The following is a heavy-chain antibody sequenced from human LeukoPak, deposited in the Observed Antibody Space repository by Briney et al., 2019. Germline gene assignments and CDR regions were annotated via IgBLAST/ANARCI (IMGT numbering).Heavy chain of an antibody. CDR2: IIPILGIA. J-gene: IGHJ4*02. CDR3: TRSYCSGGSCYSVYDY. D-gene: IGHD2-15*01. CDR1: GGTFSNYA. V-gene: IGHV1-69*04. Sequence: WASVKVSCKAAGGTFSNYAISWVRQAPGQGLEWMGRIIPILGIANYAQKFQGRVTITADKSTSTAYMELSSLRSEDTAVYYSTRSYCSGGSCYSVYDYWGQGTLVTVSS.